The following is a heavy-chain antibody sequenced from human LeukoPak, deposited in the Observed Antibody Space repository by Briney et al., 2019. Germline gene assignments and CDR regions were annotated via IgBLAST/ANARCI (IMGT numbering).Heavy chain of an antibody. CDR3: AKAGFLEWLPPSGYNWFDP. CDR2: ISGSGGST. V-gene: IGHV3-23*01. D-gene: IGHD3-3*01. Sequence: GGSLRLSCAASGFTFSSYWMNWARQAPGKGLEWVSAISGSGGSTYYADSVKGRFTISRDNSKNTLYLQMNSLRAEDTAVYYCAKAGFLEWLPPSGYNWFDPWGQGTLVTVSS. CDR1: GFTFSSYW. J-gene: IGHJ5*02.